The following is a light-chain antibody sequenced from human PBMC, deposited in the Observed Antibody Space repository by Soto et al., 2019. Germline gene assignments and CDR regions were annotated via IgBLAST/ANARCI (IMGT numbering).Light chain of an antibody. CDR1: QSVSSY. CDR3: QQRSNWLSVT. CDR2: DAS. Sequence: EVVLTQSPGTLSLSPGERVTLSCRASQSVSSYLAWYQQKPGQAPRLLIYDASNRATGIPARFSGSGSGTDFTLTISSLEPEDFAVYYCQQRSNWLSVTFGQGTRLGIK. V-gene: IGKV3-11*01. J-gene: IGKJ5*01.